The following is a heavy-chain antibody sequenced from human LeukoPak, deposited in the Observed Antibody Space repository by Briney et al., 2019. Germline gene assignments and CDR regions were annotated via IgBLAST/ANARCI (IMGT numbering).Heavy chain of an antibody. CDR2: IKSKADGGTT. V-gene: IGHV3-15*01. CDR3: TTDSFTVVVPAAKGP. Sequence: PGGSLRLSCAASGFTFSNAWMSWVRQAPGKGLEWVGRIKSKADGGTTEYAAPVKGRLTISRDDSKNTLYLQMNSLKTEDTAVYYCTTDSFTVVVPAAKGPWGQGTLVTVSS. D-gene: IGHD2-2*01. J-gene: IGHJ5*02. CDR1: GFTFSNAW.